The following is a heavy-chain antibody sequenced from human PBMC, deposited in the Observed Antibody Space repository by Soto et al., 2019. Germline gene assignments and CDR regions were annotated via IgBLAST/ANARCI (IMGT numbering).Heavy chain of an antibody. V-gene: IGHV3-7*03. CDR2: INQGGSEK. CDR1: EFTFSNYW. CDR3: VKDDGDYSFDY. Sequence: EVQLVESGGGLVQPGGSLRLSCAASEFTFSNYWMSWVRQAPGKGLEWVAKINQGGSEKWSADSVKGRFTISRDNAKNSLYLQLNSLGAEDTAVYYCVKDDGDYSFDYWGQGTLVTVSS. D-gene: IGHD4-17*01. J-gene: IGHJ4*02.